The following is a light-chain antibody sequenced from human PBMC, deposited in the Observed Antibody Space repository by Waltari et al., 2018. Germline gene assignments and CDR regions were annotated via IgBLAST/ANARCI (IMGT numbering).Light chain of an antibody. J-gene: IGKJ2*01. CDR1: QSISSD. V-gene: IGKV1-39*01. CDR2: AAS. Sequence: DIQMTQSPSSLSASVGDRVTITCRASQSISSDLNWYQQKTGKAPKLLIYAASSLQSGVPSRFSGSGSGTDFTLTISSLQPEDFATYYCQQSYSTLMYTFGQGTKLEIK. CDR3: QQSYSTLMYT.